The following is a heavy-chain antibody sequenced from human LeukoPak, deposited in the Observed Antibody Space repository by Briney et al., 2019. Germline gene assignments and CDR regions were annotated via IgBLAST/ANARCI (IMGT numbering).Heavy chain of an antibody. CDR1: GYRFTNYW. D-gene: IGHD2-21*01. CDR2: IYPGDSDT. J-gene: IGHJ6*02. Sequence: PGAPLQISLKGSGYRFTNYWIGWVRPMPGTSLEWMGIIYPGDSDTRYSPSFQGQGTISADKSINAAYLQWSSLTASDTAMYYCVRQGLYSLTYYFGTDVWGQGTTVTVSS. V-gene: IGHV5-51*01. CDR3: VRQGLYSLTYYFGTDV.